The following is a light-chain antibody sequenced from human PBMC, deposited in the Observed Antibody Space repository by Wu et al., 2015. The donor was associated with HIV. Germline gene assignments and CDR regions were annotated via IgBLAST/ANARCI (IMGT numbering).Light chain of an antibody. CDR1: QSVSRS. CDR3: QHRINWPLT. CDR2: DAS. Sequence: EIVLTQSPVTLSLSPGERATLSCRASQSVSRSLVWFQQKPGQAPSLLIYDASVRAPGVPARFSGSGSGTDFTLTIDSLDPEDFVVYYCQHRINWPLTFGQGTRLEIK. J-gene: IGKJ5*01. V-gene: IGKV3-11*01.